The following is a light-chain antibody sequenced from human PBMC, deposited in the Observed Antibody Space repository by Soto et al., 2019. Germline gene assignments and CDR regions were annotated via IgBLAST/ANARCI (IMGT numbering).Light chain of an antibody. CDR3: CSYAGSTTYV. Sequence: QSALTQPRSVSGSPGQSVTISCTGTKSDVGGYNYVSWYQHHPGKAPKLVISDVTERPSGVPDRFSGSKSGNTASLTISGLQADDEADYFCCSYAGSTTYVFGTGTKLTVL. CDR2: DVT. J-gene: IGLJ1*01. V-gene: IGLV2-11*01. CDR1: KSDVGGYNY.